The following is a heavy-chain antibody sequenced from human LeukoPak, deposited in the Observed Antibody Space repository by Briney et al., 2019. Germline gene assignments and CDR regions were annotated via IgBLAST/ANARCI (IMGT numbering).Heavy chain of an antibody. CDR2: IYYSGST. Sequence: SETLSLTCTVSNGSVSIGSYYWSWIRQPPGKGLEWIGYIYYSGSTNYNPSLKSRVTISVDTSKNQFSLKLSSVTAADTAVYYCAREYCSSTSCYTERYFDYWGQGTLVTVSS. J-gene: IGHJ4*02. V-gene: IGHV4-61*01. CDR3: AREYCSSTSCYTERYFDY. D-gene: IGHD2-2*02. CDR1: NGSVSIGSYY.